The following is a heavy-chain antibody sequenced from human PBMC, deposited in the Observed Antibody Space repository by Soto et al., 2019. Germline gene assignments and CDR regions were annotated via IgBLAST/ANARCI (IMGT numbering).Heavy chain of an antibody. D-gene: IGHD6-13*01. Sequence: PGASLKISCQGSGYTFTTYWINWVRQMPGKGLEWMGRIDPSDSYTKYSPSFQGHVITSADKSISTAYLHWSSLKASDTAIYYCARSFDSSSTYGMDVWGQGTTVTVSS. V-gene: IGHV5-10-1*01. CDR2: IDPSDSYT. J-gene: IGHJ6*02. CDR1: GYTFTTYW. CDR3: ARSFDSSSTYGMDV.